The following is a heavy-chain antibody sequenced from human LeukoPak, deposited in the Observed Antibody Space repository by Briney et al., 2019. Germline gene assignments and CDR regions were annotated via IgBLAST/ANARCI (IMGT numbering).Heavy chain of an antibody. V-gene: IGHV1-69*13. D-gene: IGHD6-13*01. CDR3: ARASAAAGPNWFDP. J-gene: IGHJ5*02. CDR2: IIPIFGTA. CDR1: GYTFTSYA. Sequence: GTSVKVSCKASGYTFTSYAMHWVRQAPGQGLEWMGGIIPIFGTANYAQKFQGRVTITADESTSTAYMELSSLRSEDTAVYYCARASAAAGPNWFDPWGQGTLVTVSS.